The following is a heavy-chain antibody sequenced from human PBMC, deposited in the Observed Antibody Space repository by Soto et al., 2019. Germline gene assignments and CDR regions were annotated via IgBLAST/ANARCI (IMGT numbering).Heavy chain of an antibody. CDR3: ARDQPGPTSY. CDR2: IKEDGSEK. V-gene: IGHV3-7*01. CDR1: GFTFSSYW. Sequence: GGSLRLSCGGSGFTFSSYWMSWVRQAPGKGLEWVAIIKEDGSEKYYVDSVKGRFTISRDNAKNSLYLQMNSLRAEDTAVYYCARDQPGPTSYWVQGTLVTVSS. J-gene: IGHJ4*02.